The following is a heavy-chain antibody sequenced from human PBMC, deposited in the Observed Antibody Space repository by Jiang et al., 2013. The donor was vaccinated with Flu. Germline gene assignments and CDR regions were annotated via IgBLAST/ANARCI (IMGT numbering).Heavy chain of an antibody. CDR1: GFTFSSYS. CDR2: ISSSSSTI. CDR3: ARNEACGGDCSTTYFDY. J-gene: IGHJ4*02. V-gene: IGHV3-48*02. D-gene: IGHD2-21*02. Sequence: SGGGLVQPGGSLRLSCAASGFTFSSYSMNWVRQAPGKGLEWVSYISSSSSTIYYADSVKGRFTISRDNAKNSLYLQMNSLRDEDTAVYYCARNEACGGDCSTTYFDYWGQGTLVTVSS.